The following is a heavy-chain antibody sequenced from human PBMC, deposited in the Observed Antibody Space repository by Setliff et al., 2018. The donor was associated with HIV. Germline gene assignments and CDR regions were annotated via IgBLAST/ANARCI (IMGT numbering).Heavy chain of an antibody. CDR2: INPNSGGT. Sequence: ASVKVSCKASGYTFTGYYMHWVRQAPGQGLEWMGWINPNSGGTNYAQKFQGRVTMTRDTSISTAYMELSRLRSDDTAVYYCARDSGSYGTFDIWGQGTKVTVSS. V-gene: IGHV1-2*02. D-gene: IGHD1-26*01. CDR3: ARDSGSYGTFDI. CDR1: GYTFTGYY. J-gene: IGHJ3*02.